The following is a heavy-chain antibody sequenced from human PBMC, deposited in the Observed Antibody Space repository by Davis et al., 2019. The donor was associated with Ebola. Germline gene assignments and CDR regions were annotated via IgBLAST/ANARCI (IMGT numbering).Heavy chain of an antibody. CDR1: GFTFSSYW. Sequence: GESQKISCAASGFTFSSYWMSWVRQAPGKGLEWVANIKQDGSEKYYVDSVKGRFTISRDNAKNSLYLQMNSLRAEDTAVYYCARETGDDFWSGYHDYWGQGTLVTVSS. D-gene: IGHD3-3*01. V-gene: IGHV3-7*03. CDR2: IKQDGSEK. CDR3: ARETGDDFWSGYHDY. J-gene: IGHJ4*02.